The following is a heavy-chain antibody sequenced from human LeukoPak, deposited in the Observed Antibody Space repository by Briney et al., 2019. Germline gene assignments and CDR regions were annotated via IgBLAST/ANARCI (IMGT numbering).Heavy chain of an antibody. CDR2: IYYSGST. D-gene: IGHD3-3*01. V-gene: IGHV4-59*01. J-gene: IGHJ4*02. CDR1: CGSISSYY. Sequence: PSETLSLTCTVSCGSISSYYWSWIRQPPGKGLEWIGYIYYSGSTNYNPSLKSRVTISVDTSKNQFSLKLGSVTAADTAVYYCAISTYYDFWSGYPLDYWGQGTLVTVSS. CDR3: AISTYYDFWSGYPLDY.